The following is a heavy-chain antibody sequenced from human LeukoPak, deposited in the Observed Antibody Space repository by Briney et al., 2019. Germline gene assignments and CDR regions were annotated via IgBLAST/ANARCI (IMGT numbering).Heavy chain of an antibody. CDR1: GYTFTNYA. Sequence: ASVKVSCKASGYTFTNYAIHWVRQAPGQRLEWMGWINSGYSNTKYSQKLQGRVTITSDTSASTAYMEVRSLTSEDTAIYYCARDSYMAAADTWFDPWGQGTLVTVSS. CDR2: INSGYSNT. CDR3: ARDSYMAAADTWFDP. V-gene: IGHV1-3*01. J-gene: IGHJ5*02. D-gene: IGHD6-13*01.